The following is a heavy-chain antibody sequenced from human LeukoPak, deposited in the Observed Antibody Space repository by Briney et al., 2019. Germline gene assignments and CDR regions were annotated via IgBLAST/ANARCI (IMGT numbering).Heavy chain of an antibody. D-gene: IGHD6-6*01. CDR2: ITHTGST. CDR1: GGSFSGYS. Sequence: SGTLSLTCAVYGGSFSGYSWNWIRQPPGKGLEWIGDITHTGSTNYNPSPKSRVTISVDTSKNQFSLKLSSVTAADTAVYYCAREGTQEYSSSGWFDPWGQGTLVTASS. CDR3: AREGTQEYSSSGWFDP. J-gene: IGHJ5*02. V-gene: IGHV4-34*01.